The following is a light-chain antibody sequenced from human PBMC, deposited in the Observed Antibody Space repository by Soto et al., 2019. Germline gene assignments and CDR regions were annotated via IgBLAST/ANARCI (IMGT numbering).Light chain of an antibody. CDR1: QSFSSSY. CDR2: GTS. Sequence: EIVLTQSPDTLSLSPGERATLSCRASQSFSSSYLAWYQQRRGQPPRLLIYGTSKRATGIPDRFSGSGFDKDFTLTISRLDPEDSAVYYCQQYVGPRFTFGQGTRLEIK. CDR3: QQYVGPRFT. J-gene: IGKJ5*01. V-gene: IGKV3-20*01.